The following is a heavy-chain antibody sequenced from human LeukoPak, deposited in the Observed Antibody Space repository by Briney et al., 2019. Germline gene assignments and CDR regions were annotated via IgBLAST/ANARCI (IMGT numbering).Heavy chain of an antibody. CDR3: ARQLGVGATTTLYYFDY. V-gene: IGHV5-51*01. D-gene: IGHD1-26*01. CDR1: GYSFTSYW. CDR2: IYPGDSDT. J-gene: IGHJ4*02. Sequence: GESLKISCKGSGYSFTSYWIGWVRQMPGKCLEWMGIIYPGDSDTRYSPSFQGQVTISADKSISTAYLQWSSLKASDTAMYYRARQLGVGATTTLYYFDYWGQGTLVTVSS.